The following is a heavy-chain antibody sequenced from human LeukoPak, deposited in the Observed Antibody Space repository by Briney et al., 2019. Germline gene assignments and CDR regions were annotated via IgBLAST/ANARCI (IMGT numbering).Heavy chain of an antibody. J-gene: IGHJ4*02. CDR3: AKAAMVLLASPVNFDY. CDR2: IGGSGGST. V-gene: IGHV3-23*01. CDR1: GFTFSSYA. Sequence: PGGSLDLSLPAPGFTFSSYAMSWFRQPPGKGLEWASPIGGSGGSTYYADSVKGRFTISRDNSKNTLYLQMNSLRAEDTAVYYCAKAAMVLLASPVNFDYWGQGTLVTVSS. D-gene: IGHD5-18*01.